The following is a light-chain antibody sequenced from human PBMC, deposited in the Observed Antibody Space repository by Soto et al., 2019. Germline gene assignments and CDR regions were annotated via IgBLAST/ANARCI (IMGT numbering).Light chain of an antibody. J-gene: IGKJ1*01. CDR3: QQYNSYSAA. CDR1: QSVSRC. CDR2: GAS. V-gene: IGKV3-15*01. Sequence: DIVMTQSPSTLSVSAVDRATLSCRASQSVSRCLAWYQQKPGQAPRFLIYGASTRATGIPARFSGSGSGTEFTLTISTLQSEDFAVYYCQQYNSYSAAFGQGTKVDIK.